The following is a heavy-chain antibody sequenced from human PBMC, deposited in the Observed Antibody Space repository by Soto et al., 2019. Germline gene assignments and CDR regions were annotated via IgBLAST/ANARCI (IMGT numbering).Heavy chain of an antibody. CDR1: GDSGSSNSAA. CDR3: ARVLAAAGLSFDY. J-gene: IGHJ4*02. V-gene: IGHV6-1*01. CDR2: TYYRSKWYN. D-gene: IGHD6-13*01. Sequence: QALSLTSAISGDSGSSNSAACNLIRHSPSRGLEWLGRTYYRSKWYNDYAVSVKSRITINPDTSKNQFSLQLNSVTPEDTAVYYCARVLAAAGLSFDYWGQGTLVTVS.